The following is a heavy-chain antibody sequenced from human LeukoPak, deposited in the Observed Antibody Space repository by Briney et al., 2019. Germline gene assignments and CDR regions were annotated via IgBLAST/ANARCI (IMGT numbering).Heavy chain of an antibody. CDR2: ISGSGGST. V-gene: IGHV3-23*01. Sequence: GGSLRLSCAASGFTFSSYAMSWVRQAPGKGLEWVSAISGSGGSTYYADSVKGRFTISRDNSKNTLYLQMNSLRAEDTAVYYCAKDDLAAAGTWYYYYGMDVWGQGTTVTVSS. CDR3: AKDDLAAAGTWYYYYGMDV. D-gene: IGHD6-13*01. CDR1: GFTFSSYA. J-gene: IGHJ6*02.